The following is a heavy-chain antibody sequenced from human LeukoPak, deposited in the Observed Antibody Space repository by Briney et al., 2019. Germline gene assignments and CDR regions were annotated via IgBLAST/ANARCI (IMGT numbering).Heavy chain of an antibody. CDR1: GFTLSDYY. J-gene: IGHJ2*01. CDR3: ARAGDRWYFDL. Sequence: GGSLRLSCAASGFTLSDYYTSWIRQAPGKGLEWVSYISSSGATTYYPDSVKGRFTISRDNTKNSLFLQMNSLRAEDTAVYYCARAGDRWYFDLWGRGTLVTVSS. V-gene: IGHV3-11*04. CDR2: ISSSGATT. D-gene: IGHD3-10*01.